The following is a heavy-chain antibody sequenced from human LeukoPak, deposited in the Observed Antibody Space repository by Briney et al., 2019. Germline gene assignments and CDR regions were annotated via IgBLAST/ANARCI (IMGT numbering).Heavy chain of an antibody. CDR2: IFHSGST. J-gene: IGHJ5*02. D-gene: IGHD3-9*01. Sequence: SETLSLTCTVSGFAISSGYYWGWIRQPPGKGLEWIGSIFHSGSTYYNPSLKSRVTVSVDTSKNQFSLKLSSVTAADTAVYYCARVYDILTGSPWFDPWGQGTLVTVSS. CDR3: ARVYDILTGSPWFDP. V-gene: IGHV4-38-2*02. CDR1: GFAISSGYY.